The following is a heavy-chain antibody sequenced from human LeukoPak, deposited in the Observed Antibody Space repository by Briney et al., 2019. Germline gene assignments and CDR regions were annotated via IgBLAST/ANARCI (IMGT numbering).Heavy chain of an antibody. V-gene: IGHV3-48*01. D-gene: IGHD3-3*01. CDR3: ARDREPHDFWSGYHDY. CDR1: GFTFSSYS. Sequence: PGGSLRLSCAASGFTFSSYSMNWVRQAPGKGLEWVSYISSSSSTIYYADSVKGRFTISRDNAKNSLYLQMNSLRAEDTAVYYCARDREPHDFWSGYHDYWGQGTLVTVSS. CDR2: ISSSSSTI. J-gene: IGHJ4*02.